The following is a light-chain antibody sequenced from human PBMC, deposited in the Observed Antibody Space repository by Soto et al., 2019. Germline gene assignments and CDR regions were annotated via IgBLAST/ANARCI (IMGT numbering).Light chain of an antibody. CDR2: GAS. CDR3: QHYNTWPWT. CDR1: QSVNTN. Sequence: ETVVTQSPATLSVSPGETATLSCRASQSVNTNLAWYQQKLGQAPRVLIYGASTRATGVPARFSGSGSGTDFILTISSLQSEDFAVYYCQHYNTWPWTFGQGTKVESK. J-gene: IGKJ1*01. V-gene: IGKV3-15*01.